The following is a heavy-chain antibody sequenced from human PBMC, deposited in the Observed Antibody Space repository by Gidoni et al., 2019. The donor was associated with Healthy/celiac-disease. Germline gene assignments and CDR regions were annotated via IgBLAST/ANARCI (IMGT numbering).Heavy chain of an antibody. Sequence: QVQLQQWGAGLLKPSETLSLTCALYGGSFSAYYWRWLRQPPGKGLEWIGEINHSGSTNYHPSLKSRVTISVDTSKNQFSLKLSSVTAADTAVYYCARGGTYYDILTGLKRSGYFQHWGQGTLVTVSS. D-gene: IGHD3-9*01. CDR3: ARGGTYYDILTGLKRSGYFQH. CDR1: GGSFSAYY. V-gene: IGHV4-34*01. J-gene: IGHJ1*01. CDR2: INHSGST.